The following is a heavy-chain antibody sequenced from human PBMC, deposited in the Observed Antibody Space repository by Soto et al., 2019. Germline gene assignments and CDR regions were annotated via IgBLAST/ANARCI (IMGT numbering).Heavy chain of an antibody. Sequence: QVTLKESGPVLVTPTEPLTLTCTVSGSSLTNARMGVSWIRQPPGTALEWLAHLFSNDEKSYSTSPQSRLTISKDTSESQVVLSMTNRDPVDTSRNYGARPSQNSNWGYDYYYGMAFWGRGTTVAVS. D-gene: IGHD7-27*01. CDR2: LFSNDEK. CDR1: GSSLTNARMG. J-gene: IGHJ6*02. V-gene: IGHV2-26*01. CDR3: ARPSQNSNWGYDYYYGMAF.